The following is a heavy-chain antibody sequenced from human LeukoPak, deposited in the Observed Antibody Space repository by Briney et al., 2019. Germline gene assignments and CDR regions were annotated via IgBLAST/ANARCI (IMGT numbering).Heavy chain of an antibody. CDR2: IYTSGNT. CDR1: GGSINSFY. Sequence: SETLSLTCTVSGGSINSFYWSWIRQAPGKGLEWIGRIYTSGNTNYNPSLKSRVTISVDTSKNQFSLKLSSVTAADTAVYYCARDNGDHYDSSGYWYYWGQGTLVTVSS. D-gene: IGHD3-22*01. CDR3: ARDNGDHYDSSGYWYY. J-gene: IGHJ4*02. V-gene: IGHV4-4*08.